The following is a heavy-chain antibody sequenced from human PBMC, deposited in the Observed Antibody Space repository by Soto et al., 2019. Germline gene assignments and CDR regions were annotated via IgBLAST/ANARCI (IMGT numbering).Heavy chain of an antibody. Sequence: QVQLQESGPGLVKPSETLSLTCTVSGDSISSASYFWGWIRQPPGKGLEWVGSVYFVGNSYYNPSLKSRVSIFVDTSNNQVSLRLSSMTAADTGVYYCVRFYRDCGNGVKRRYFDFWGQGTLVTVSS. D-gene: IGHD4-17*01. J-gene: IGHJ4*02. CDR3: VRFYRDCGNGVKRRYFDF. V-gene: IGHV4-39*01. CDR2: VYFVGNS. CDR1: GDSISSASYF.